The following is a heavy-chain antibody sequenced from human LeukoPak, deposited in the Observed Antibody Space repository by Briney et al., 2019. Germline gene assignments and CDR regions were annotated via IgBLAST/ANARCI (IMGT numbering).Heavy chain of an antibody. V-gene: IGHV1-69*13. CDR2: IIPIFGTA. CDR1: GGTFSSYA. J-gene: IGHJ4*02. D-gene: IGHD6-19*01. Sequence: GXSVKVSCKASGGTFSSYAISWVRQAPGQGLEWMGGIIPIFGTANYAQKFQGRVTITADESTSTAYMELSSLRSEDTAVYYCARGYSSGWYGPYYFDYWGQGTLVTVSS. CDR3: ARGYSSGWYGPYYFDY.